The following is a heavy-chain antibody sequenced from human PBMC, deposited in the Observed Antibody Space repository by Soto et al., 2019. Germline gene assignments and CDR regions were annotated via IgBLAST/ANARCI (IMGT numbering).Heavy chain of an antibody. D-gene: IGHD3-16*01. Sequence: EVQLLESGGDLVQPGGSLRLSCAASGFSFSDYAMTWVRHAPGRGLQWVSGISRSGEFTYYADSVEGRFTISRDDSQNTLYIQMRSLRAEDTAVYYCAKVVRPYTTTTRPVNSWGQGTLVTVSS. J-gene: IGHJ5*02. V-gene: IGHV3-23*01. CDR3: AKVVRPYTTTTRPVNS. CDR1: GFSFSDYA. CDR2: ISRSGEFT.